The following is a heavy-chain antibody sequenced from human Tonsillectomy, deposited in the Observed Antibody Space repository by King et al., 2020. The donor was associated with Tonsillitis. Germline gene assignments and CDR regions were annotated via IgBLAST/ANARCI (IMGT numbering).Heavy chain of an antibody. Sequence: NLQESGPTLVKPTQTLTLTCTFSGFSLSTSGVGVGWIRQPPGKALEWLVLVYWDDDKRYSPSLKSRLTITKDTSKNQVVLTMTNVDPVDTATYYCAHSIGGYYYGWTPFDYWGPGTLVTVSS. J-gene: IGHJ4*02. CDR1: GFSLSTSGVG. CDR3: AHSIGGYYYGWTPFDY. CDR2: VYWDDDK. D-gene: IGHD5-18*01. V-gene: IGHV2-5*02.